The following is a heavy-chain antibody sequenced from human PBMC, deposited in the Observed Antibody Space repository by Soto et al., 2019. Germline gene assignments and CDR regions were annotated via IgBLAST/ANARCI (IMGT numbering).Heavy chain of an antibody. CDR1: GDSVSSNSAA. J-gene: IGHJ4*02. CDR3: AGMQDGALAY. D-gene: IGHD1-26*01. CDR2: XXYXSXXXN. Sequence: SQTLSLTCAISGDSVSSNSAAWNWIRQSPSRGLXWLGXXXYXSXXXNXXXXSVKSRITIKPDTSKNQFSLQLNSVITEDTAVYYCAGMQDGALAYWGQGVLVTVSS. V-gene: IGHV6-1*01.